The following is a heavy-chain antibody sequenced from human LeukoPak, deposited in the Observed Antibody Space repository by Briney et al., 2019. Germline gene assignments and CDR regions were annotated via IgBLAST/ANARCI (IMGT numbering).Heavy chain of an antibody. J-gene: IGHJ4*02. CDR2: IKGDESST. CDR3: ARGQLWSYYHDY. V-gene: IGHV3-74*01. CDR1: GFTFSSYA. Sequence: QPGGSLRLSCAASGFTFSSYAMSWARQAPGKGLVWVSRIKGDESSTNYADSVKGRFTISRDNAKNTVYLEMNSLRAEDTAVYYCARGQLWSYYHDYWGQGTLVTVSS. D-gene: IGHD5-18*01.